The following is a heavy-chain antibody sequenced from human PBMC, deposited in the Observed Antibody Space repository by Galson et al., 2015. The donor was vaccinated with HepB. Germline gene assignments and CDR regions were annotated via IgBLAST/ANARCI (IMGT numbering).Heavy chain of an antibody. CDR2: IYHSGRT. CDR1: GGSISSGGYP. V-gene: IGHV4-30-2*01. Sequence: TLSLTCGVSGGSISSGGYPWSWIRQPPGKGLEWIGYIYHSGRTYYNPSLKSRVTISVDRTQNQFSLKLTSVTAADTAVYYCARGVVAATTAFDIWGQGTMVTVSS. J-gene: IGHJ3*02. D-gene: IGHD2-15*01. CDR3: ARGVVAATTAFDI.